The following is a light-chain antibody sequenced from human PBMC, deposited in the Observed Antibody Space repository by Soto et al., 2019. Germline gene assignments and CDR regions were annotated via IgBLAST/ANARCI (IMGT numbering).Light chain of an antibody. V-gene: IGKV3-20*01. Sequence: IGLTQSPGTLSLSPGERATLSCRASRSVSSRYFACYQQKPGQAPRLLIYGASTRATRIPDRFSGSGSGTVFTLIISRLEAEDFAVYHCHQYGYSPNSFGQGTKLEIK. CDR2: GAS. CDR1: RSVSSRY. CDR3: HQYGYSPNS. J-gene: IGKJ2*01.